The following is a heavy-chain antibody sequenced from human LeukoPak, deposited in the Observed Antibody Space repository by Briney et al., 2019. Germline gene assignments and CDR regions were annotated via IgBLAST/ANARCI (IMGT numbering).Heavy chain of an antibody. CDR1: GYSFSTYW. Sequence: GESLKISCKGSGYSFSTYWIGWVRQMPGKGLEWMGIIYPSDSDTRYSPSFQGQVTISADKSISTAFLQWSSLKASDTAMYFCAKLPYGGSFYLPFDCWGQGTLVTVS. CDR3: AKLPYGGSFYLPFDC. CDR2: IYPSDSDT. J-gene: IGHJ4*02. V-gene: IGHV5-51*01. D-gene: IGHD1-26*01.